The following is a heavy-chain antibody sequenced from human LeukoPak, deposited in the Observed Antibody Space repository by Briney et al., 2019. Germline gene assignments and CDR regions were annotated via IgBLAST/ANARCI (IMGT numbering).Heavy chain of an antibody. J-gene: IGHJ6*02. D-gene: IGHD2-2*01. V-gene: IGHV4-34*01. CDR2: INHSGST. CDR1: GGSFSGYY. Sequence: SETLSLTCAVYGGSFSGYYWSWIRQPPGKGLEWIGEINHSGSTNYNPSLKSRVTISVDTSKNQFSLKLSSVTAADTAVYYCATEPIGYCSSTSCYQNQNYFYGMDVWGQGTTVTVSS. CDR3: ATEPIGYCSSTSCYQNQNYFYGMDV.